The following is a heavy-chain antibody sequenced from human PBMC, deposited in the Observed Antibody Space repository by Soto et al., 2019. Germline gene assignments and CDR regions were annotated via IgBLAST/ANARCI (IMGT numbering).Heavy chain of an antibody. CDR1: GGTFSSYT. J-gene: IGHJ2*01. Sequence: QVQLVQSGAEVKKPGSSVKVSCKASGGTFSSYTISWVRQAPGQGLEWMGRIIPILGIANYAQKFQGRVTXTXXKSTSTAYMELSSLRSEDTAVYYCAREGGIPFFDLWGRGTLVTVSS. CDR2: IIPILGIA. CDR3: AREGGIPFFDL. V-gene: IGHV1-69*08. D-gene: IGHD6-13*01.